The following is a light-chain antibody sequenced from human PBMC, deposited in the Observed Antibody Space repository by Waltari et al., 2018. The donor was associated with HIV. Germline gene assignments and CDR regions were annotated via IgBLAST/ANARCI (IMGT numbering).Light chain of an antibody. CDR3: CSYAGSSTV. J-gene: IGLJ2*01. CDR1: SSDVGSYNL. V-gene: IGLV2-23*02. CDR2: EVT. Sequence: QSALTQPASVSGSPGQSITISCTGPSSDVGSYNLVSWYQQHPGKAPKLIIYEVTKRPSGVSNRFSGSKSANTASLTISGLQAEDESDYYCCSYAGSSTVFGGGTKLTVL.